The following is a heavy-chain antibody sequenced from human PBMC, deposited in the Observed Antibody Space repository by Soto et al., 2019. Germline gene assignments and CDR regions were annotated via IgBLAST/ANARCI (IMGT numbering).Heavy chain of an antibody. J-gene: IGHJ6*02. Sequence: EVQLVESGGGLVKPGGSLRLSCSASGFTFSSYSMNWVRQAPWKGLEWVSSISSSSSYIDYADSVKGRFTISRDNPKNSLDLQSNSLRAEDTSVYYCASRSAVIAGAGPLGMDVWGQGTTVTVSS. CDR3: ASRSAVIAGAGPLGMDV. CDR1: GFTFSSYS. V-gene: IGHV3-21*01. D-gene: IGHD6-13*01. CDR2: ISSSSSYI.